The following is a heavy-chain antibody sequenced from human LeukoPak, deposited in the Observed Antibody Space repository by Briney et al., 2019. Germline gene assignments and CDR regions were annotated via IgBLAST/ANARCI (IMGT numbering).Heavy chain of an antibody. J-gene: IGHJ5*02. D-gene: IGHD6-13*01. CDR2: ISGSGGGGSI. CDR1: GFTFSNYA. Sequence: GGSLRLSCAASGFTFSNYAMTWVRQAPGKGLEWVSTISGSGGGGSIYYADSVKGRFTISRDNAKNSLYLQMNSLRAEDTAVYYCARDLTGIAAAGWFDPWGQGTLVTVSS. CDR3: ARDLTGIAAAGWFDP. V-gene: IGHV3-23*01.